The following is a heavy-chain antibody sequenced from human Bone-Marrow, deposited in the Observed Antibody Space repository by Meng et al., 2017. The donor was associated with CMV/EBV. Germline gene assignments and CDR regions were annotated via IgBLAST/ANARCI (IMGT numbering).Heavy chain of an antibody. J-gene: IGHJ6*04. CDR3: ARGMVRGAPTF. CDR2: INHSGST. V-gene: IGHV4-34*01. CDR1: GGSFSGYY. Sequence: QVQLQQWGAGLFKPSETLSLTCAVYGGSFSGYYWSWIRQPPGKGLEWIGGINHSGSTNYNPSLKSRVTISVDTSKNQFSLKLSSVTAADTAVYYCARGMVRGAPTFWGEGTTVTVSS. D-gene: IGHD3-10*01.